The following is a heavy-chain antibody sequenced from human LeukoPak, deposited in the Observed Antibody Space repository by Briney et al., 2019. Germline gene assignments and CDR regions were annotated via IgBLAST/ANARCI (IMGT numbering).Heavy chain of an antibody. J-gene: IGHJ6*03. V-gene: IGHV1-69*05. D-gene: IGHD3-22*01. Sequence: ASVKVSCKASGGTFSSYAISWVRQAPGQGLEWMGRIIPIFGTANYAQKFQGRVTITTDESTSTAYMELSSLRSEDTAGYYCARGRNFNYYDSSNCMDVWAKGPRSPSP. CDR1: GGTFSSYA. CDR3: ARGRNFNYYDSSNCMDV. CDR2: IIPIFGTA.